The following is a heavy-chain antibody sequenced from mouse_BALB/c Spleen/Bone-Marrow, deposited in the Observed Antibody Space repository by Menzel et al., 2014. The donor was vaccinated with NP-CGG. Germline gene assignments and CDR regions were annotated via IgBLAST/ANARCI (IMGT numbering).Heavy chain of an antibody. Sequence: VQLQQSGAELVRPGSSVKISCKASGYAFSTYWMNWEKQRPGQGLEWIGQIYPGDGDTNYNGKFKGKATLTADRSSSTASMQLSSLTSEDSAVYFCARVGFSFDYWGQGTTLTVSS. D-gene: IGHD3-1*01. CDR2: IYPGDGDT. CDR1: GYAFSTYW. CDR3: ARVGFSFDY. J-gene: IGHJ2*01. V-gene: IGHV1-80*01.